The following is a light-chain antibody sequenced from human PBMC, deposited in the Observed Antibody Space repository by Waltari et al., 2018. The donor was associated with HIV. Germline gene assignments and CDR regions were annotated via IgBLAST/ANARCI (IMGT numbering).Light chain of an antibody. CDR3: SSYASSATLA. CDR2: EVT. J-gene: IGLJ2*01. Sequence: QSALTQPPSASGSPGQSVTISCTGTSSNVGLYTLVSWYQQRPGDAPNPMIYEVTKRPGGVTARFACSKSGKTASLTVSGLQAEDEADYYCSSYASSATLAFGGGTKLTVL. V-gene: IGLV2-8*01. CDR1: SSNVGLYTL.